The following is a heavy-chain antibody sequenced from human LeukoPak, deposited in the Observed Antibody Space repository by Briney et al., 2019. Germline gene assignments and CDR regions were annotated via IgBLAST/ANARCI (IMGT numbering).Heavy chain of an antibody. CDR3: ARGYSGVAGNPNWFDP. Sequence: GRSLRLSCAASGFIFSSYAMHWVRQAPGKGLEWVAVIWHDGSNKHHADSAKGRFTISRDNSKNTLFLEMNSLRVEDTAVYYCARGYSGVAGNPNWFDPWGQGTLVTVSS. CDR2: IWHDGSNK. D-gene: IGHD4-23*01. J-gene: IGHJ5*02. CDR1: GFIFSSYA. V-gene: IGHV3-33*02.